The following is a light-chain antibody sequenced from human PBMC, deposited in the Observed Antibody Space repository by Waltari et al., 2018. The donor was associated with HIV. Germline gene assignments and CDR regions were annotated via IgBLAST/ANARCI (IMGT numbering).Light chain of an antibody. Sequence: QLVLTQSPSASASLGASVKLTCTLSSGHSSYAIAWHQQQPEKGPRYLMKLNSDGSHSKGDGIPDRFSGSSSVAERYLTISSLQSEDEADYYCQTCSVFGGGTKLTVL. CDR2: LNSDGSH. CDR1: SGHSSYA. V-gene: IGLV4-69*01. CDR3: QTCSV. J-gene: IGLJ3*02.